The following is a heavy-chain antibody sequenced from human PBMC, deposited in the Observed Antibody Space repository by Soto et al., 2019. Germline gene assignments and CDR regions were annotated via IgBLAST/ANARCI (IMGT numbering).Heavy chain of an antibody. CDR2: INPSGGST. V-gene: IGHV1-46*01. Sequence: ASVKVSCKASGYTFTSYYMHWVRQAPGQGLEWMGIINPSGGSTSYAQKFQGRVTMTRDTSTSTVYMELSSLRSEDTAVYYCARVPIYEQWPLFEQAFDYWGQGTLVTVSS. J-gene: IGHJ4*02. CDR1: GYTFTSYY. CDR3: ARVPIYEQWPLFEQAFDY. D-gene: IGHD6-19*01.